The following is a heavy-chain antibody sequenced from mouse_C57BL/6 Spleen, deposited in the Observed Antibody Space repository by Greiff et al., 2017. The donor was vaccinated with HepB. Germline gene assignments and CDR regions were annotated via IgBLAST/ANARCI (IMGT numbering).Heavy chain of an antibody. J-gene: IGHJ2*01. Sequence: QVQLQQPGAELVMPGASVKLSCKASGYTFTSYWMHWVKQRPGQGLEWIGEIDPSDSYTNYNQKFKGKSTLTVDKSSSTAYMQLSSLTSEDSAVYYCARRSSMIRFDYWGQGTTLTVSS. CDR1: GYTFTSYW. CDR3: ARRSSMIRFDY. CDR2: IDPSDSYT. D-gene: IGHD2-3*01. V-gene: IGHV1-69*01.